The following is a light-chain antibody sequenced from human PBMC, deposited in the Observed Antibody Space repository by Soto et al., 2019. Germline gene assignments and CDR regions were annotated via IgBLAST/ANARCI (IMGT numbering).Light chain of an antibody. CDR1: QSISSY. V-gene: IGKV1-39*01. CDR3: QQSYSSPLLT. Sequence: DIQMTQSPSYLSASVGDRVTITCRASQSISSYLNWYQQKPGKAPNLLIYAASSLQSGVPSRFSGSGSGTDFTLTISSLQPEDFASYYCQQSYSSPLLTFGGGTKLEIK. CDR2: AAS. J-gene: IGKJ4*01.